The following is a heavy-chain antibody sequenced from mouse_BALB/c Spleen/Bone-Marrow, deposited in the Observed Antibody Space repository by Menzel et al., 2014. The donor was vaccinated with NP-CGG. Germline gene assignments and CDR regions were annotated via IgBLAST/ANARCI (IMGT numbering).Heavy chain of an antibody. Sequence: VQLQQSGAELVRPGVSVKISCKGSCYTFTDYAMHWVKQSHAKSLEWIGVISTYYGDASYNQKFKGKATMTVDKSSSTAYMELARLTSEDSAIYYCARRGRYDGFDYWGQGTTLTVSS. D-gene: IGHD2-14*01. CDR2: ISTYYGDA. J-gene: IGHJ2*01. CDR3: ARRGRYDGFDY. CDR1: CYTFTDYA. V-gene: IGHV1S137*01.